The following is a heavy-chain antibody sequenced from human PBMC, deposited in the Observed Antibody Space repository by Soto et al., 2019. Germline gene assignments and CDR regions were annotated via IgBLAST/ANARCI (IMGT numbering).Heavy chain of an antibody. CDR3: ARDPSGWFRRGGSNAFDI. CDR2: ISYDGSNK. D-gene: IGHD6-19*01. Sequence: GGSLRLSCAASGFTFSSYAMHWVRQAPGKGLEWVAVISYDGSNKYYADSVKGRFTISRDNSKNTLYLQMNSLRAEDTAVYYCARDPSGWFRRGGSNAFDIWGQGTMVTVSS. CDR1: GFTFSSYA. J-gene: IGHJ3*02. V-gene: IGHV3-30-3*01.